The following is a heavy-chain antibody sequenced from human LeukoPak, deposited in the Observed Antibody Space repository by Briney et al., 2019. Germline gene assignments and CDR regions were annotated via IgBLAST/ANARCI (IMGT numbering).Heavy chain of an antibody. CDR2: ISGSGGST. CDR3: AEGFLSSWYGHYMDV. V-gene: IGHV3-23*01. J-gene: IGHJ6*03. D-gene: IGHD6-13*01. CDR1: GFTFSSYA. Sequence: PGGSLRLSCAASGFTFSSYAMSWVRQAPGKGLEWVPAISGSGGSTYYADSVKGRFTISRDNSKNTLYLQMNSLRAEDTAVYYCAEGFLSSWYGHYMDVWGKGTTVTVSS.